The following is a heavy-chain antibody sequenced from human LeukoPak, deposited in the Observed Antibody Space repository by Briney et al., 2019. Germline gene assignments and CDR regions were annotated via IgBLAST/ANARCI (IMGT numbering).Heavy chain of an antibody. J-gene: IGHJ6*03. V-gene: IGHV3-7*01. D-gene: IGHD3-3*01. CDR1: GFTFSSYW. CDR2: IKQDGSEK. Sequence: GGSLRLSCVASGFTFSSYWMSWVRQAPGKGLEWVANIKQDGSEKYYVDSVKGRFTISRDNAKNSLYLQMNSLRAEDTAVYYCAREGADYDFWSGYYYYYYYMDVWGKGTTVTVSS. CDR3: AREGADYDFWSGYYYYYYYMDV.